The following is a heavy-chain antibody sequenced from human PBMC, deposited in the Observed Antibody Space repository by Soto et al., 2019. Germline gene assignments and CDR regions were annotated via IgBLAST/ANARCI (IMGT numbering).Heavy chain of an antibody. V-gene: IGHV4-34*01. CDR1: GGSFSGYY. J-gene: IGHJ6*02. CDR2: INHSGST. D-gene: IGHD3-3*01. Sequence: SETLSLTCAVYGGSFSGYYWSWIRQPPGKGLEWIGEINHSGSTNYNPSLKSRVTISVDTSKNQFSLKLSSVTAADTAVYYCARGRGIFGVGFYYYGMDVWGQGTTVTISS. CDR3: ARGRGIFGVGFYYYGMDV.